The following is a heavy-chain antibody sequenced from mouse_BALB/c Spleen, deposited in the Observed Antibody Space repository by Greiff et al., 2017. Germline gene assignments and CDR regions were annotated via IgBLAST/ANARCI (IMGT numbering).Heavy chain of an antibody. Sequence: QVQLQQSGAELVKPGASVKLSCKASGYTFTSYWMHWVKQRPGQGLEWIGEIDPSDSYTNYNQKFKGKATLTVDKSSSTAYMQLSSLTSEDSAVYYCAQYGNYEGFAYWGQGTLVTVSA. CDR3: AQYGNYEGFAY. D-gene: IGHD2-10*02. J-gene: IGHJ3*01. CDR2: IDPSDSYT. V-gene: IGHV1-69*02. CDR1: GYTFTSYW.